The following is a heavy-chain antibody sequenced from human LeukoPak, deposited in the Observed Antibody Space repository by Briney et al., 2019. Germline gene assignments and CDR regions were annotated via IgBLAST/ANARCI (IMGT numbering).Heavy chain of an antibody. V-gene: IGHV1-2*02. CDR3: ARVVTGSGLQSDAFDI. D-gene: IGHD3-10*01. J-gene: IGHJ3*02. CDR1: GYTFTGYY. CDR2: INPNSGGT. Sequence: ASVKVSCKASGYTFTGYYMHWVRQAPGQGLEWMGWINPNSGGTNYAQKFQGRVTITADKSTSTAYMELSSLRSEDTAVYYCARVVTGSGLQSDAFDIWGQGTMVTVSS.